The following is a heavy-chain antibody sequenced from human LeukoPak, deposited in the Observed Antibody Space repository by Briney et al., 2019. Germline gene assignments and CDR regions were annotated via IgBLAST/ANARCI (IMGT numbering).Heavy chain of an antibody. CDR3: RSQSHDYSNYQEGY. Sequence: PSETLSLTCTVSGGSISSSSYYWGWIRQPPGKGLEWIGSIYYSGSTYYNPSLKSRVTISVDTSKNQFSLKLSSVTAADTAVYYCRSQSHDYSNYQEGYWGQGTLVTVSS. V-gene: IGHV4-39*01. D-gene: IGHD4-11*01. CDR2: IYYSGST. CDR1: GGSISSSSYY. J-gene: IGHJ4*02.